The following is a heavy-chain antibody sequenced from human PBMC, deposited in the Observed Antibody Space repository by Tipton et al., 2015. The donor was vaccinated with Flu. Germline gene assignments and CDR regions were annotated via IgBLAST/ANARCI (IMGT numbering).Heavy chain of an antibody. Sequence: QLVQSGAELKKPGASVLVSCKASGYTFNTYGISWVRQAPGQGLEWLGWISAYTDNRNYAKRFQGRFTMTTDTSTSTAFMELRSLRSDDTAVYYCARDMPQGVVVIPPAKRFDFWGQGTLVTVS. V-gene: IGHV1-18*01. CDR1: GYTFNTYG. D-gene: IGHD2-2*01. CDR3: ARDMPQGVVVIPPAKRFDF. CDR2: ISAYTDNR. J-gene: IGHJ4*02.